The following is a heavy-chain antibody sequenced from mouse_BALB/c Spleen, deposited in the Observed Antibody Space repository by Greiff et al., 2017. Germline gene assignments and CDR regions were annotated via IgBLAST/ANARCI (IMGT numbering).Heavy chain of an antibody. CDR1: GFTFSSFG. D-gene: IGHD2-4*01. J-gene: IGHJ3*01. Sequence: EVQRVESGGGLVQPGGSRKLSCAASGFTFSSFGMHWVRQAPEKGLEWVAYISSGSSTIYYADTVKGRFTISRDNPKNTLFLQMTSLRSEDTAMYYCARSGDYDERAFAYWGQGTLVTVSA. CDR2: ISSGSSTI. CDR3: ARSGDYDERAFAY. V-gene: IGHV5-17*02.